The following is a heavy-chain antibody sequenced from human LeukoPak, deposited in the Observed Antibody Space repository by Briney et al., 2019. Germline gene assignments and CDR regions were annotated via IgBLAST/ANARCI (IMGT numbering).Heavy chain of an antibody. CDR1: GYTFTSYY. J-gene: IGHJ3*02. CDR3: ARAGGDGYNYVDAFDI. V-gene: IGHV1-46*01. CDR2: INPSGGST. D-gene: IGHD5-24*01. Sequence: ASVKVSCKASGYTFTSYYMHWVRQAPGQGLEWMGIINPSGGSTSYAQKFQGRVTMTRDMSTSTAYMELRSLKSDDTAVYYCARAGGDGYNYVDAFDIWGQGTMVTVSS.